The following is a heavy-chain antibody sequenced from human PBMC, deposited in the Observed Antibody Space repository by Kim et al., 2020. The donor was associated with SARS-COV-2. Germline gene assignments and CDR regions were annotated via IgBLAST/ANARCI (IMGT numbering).Heavy chain of an antibody. CDR2: INSDGSST. CDR1: GFTFSSYW. Sequence: GGSLRLSCAASGFTFSSYWMHWVRQAPGKGLVWVSRINSDGSSTSYADSVKGRFTISRDNAKNTLYLQMNSLRAEDTAVYYCARGGDSSGYYWYYYYGMDVWGQGTTVTVSS. V-gene: IGHV3-74*01. D-gene: IGHD3-22*01. CDR3: ARGGDSSGYYWYYYYGMDV. J-gene: IGHJ6*02.